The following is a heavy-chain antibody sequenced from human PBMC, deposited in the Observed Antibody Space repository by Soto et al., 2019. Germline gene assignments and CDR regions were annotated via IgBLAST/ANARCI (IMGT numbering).Heavy chain of an antibody. Sequence: GGSLRLSCAASGFTFSSYAMHWVRQAPGKGLEWVAVISYDGSNKYYADSVKGRFTISRDNSKNTLYLQMNSLRAEDTAVYYCARGSVVPAAMGYYFDYWGQGTLVTVSS. CDR1: GFTFSSYA. CDR2: ISYDGSNK. V-gene: IGHV3-30-3*01. CDR3: ARGSVVPAAMGYYFDY. D-gene: IGHD2-2*01. J-gene: IGHJ4*02.